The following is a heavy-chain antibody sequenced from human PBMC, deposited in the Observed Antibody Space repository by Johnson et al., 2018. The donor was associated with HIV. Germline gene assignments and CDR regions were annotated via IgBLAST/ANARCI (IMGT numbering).Heavy chain of an antibody. D-gene: IGHD6-19*01. J-gene: IGHJ3*02. V-gene: IGHV3-73*01. Sequence: MQLVESGGGLVQPGGSLRLSCAASGFTFSSYDMHWVRQATGKGLEWVGRIRSKANSYATAYAASVKGRFTISRDDSKNTAYLQMNSLKTEDTAVYYCTSGKSWLAVDAFDIWGQGTMVTVSS. CDR2: IRSKANSYAT. CDR1: GFTFSSYD. CDR3: TSGKSWLAVDAFDI.